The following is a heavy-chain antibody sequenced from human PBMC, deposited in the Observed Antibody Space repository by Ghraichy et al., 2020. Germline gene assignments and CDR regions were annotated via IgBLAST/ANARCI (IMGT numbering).Heavy chain of an antibody. CDR3: ARHGRDGYNWAFDI. J-gene: IGHJ3*02. CDR1: GFTFSDYY. V-gene: IGHV3-11*01. Sequence: GGSLRLSCAASGFTFSDYYMSWIRQAPGKGLEWVSYISSSGSTIYYADSVKGRFTISRDNAKNSLYLQMNSLRAEDTAVYYCARHGRDGYNWAFDIWGQGTMVTVSS. D-gene: IGHD5-24*01. CDR2: ISSSGSTI.